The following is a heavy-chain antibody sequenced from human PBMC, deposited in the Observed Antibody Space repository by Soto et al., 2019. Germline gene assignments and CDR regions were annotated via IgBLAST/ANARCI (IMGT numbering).Heavy chain of an antibody. CDR3: ARGHRGRSGWGGYHWFDP. Sequence: QVQLVQSGAEVKKPGASVKVSCKASGYTFTGYYMHWVRQAPGQGLEWMGWINPNSGGTNYAQKCQGWGTMTRDTDISTAYMELSRLRSDDTSVYYCARGHRGRSGWGGYHWFDPWGQGTLVTVSS. D-gene: IGHD6-19*01. CDR1: GYTFTGYY. J-gene: IGHJ5*02. V-gene: IGHV1-2*04. CDR2: INPNSGGT.